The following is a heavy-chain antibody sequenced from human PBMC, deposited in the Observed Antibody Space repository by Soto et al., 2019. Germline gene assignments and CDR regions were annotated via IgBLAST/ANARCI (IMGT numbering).Heavy chain of an antibody. CDR2: IYSGGDT. CDR3: ARDSVDSSGYLDAFDI. D-gene: IGHD3-22*01. V-gene: IGHV3-66*01. CDR1: GFTVSSDY. Sequence: LRLSCAASGFTVSSDYMSWVRRAPGKGLEWVSVIYSGGDTHYADSVKGRFTISRDNAKNSLYLQMNSLRAEDTAVYYCARDSVDSSGYLDAFDIWGQGTMVTVSS. J-gene: IGHJ3*02.